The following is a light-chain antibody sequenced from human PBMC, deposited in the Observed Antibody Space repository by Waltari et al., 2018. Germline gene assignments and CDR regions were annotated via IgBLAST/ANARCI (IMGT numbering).Light chain of an antibody. J-gene: IGKJ4*01. CDR3: QQYNSYVLT. Sequence: DIQMTQSPPTLSASLGDRVPITCRASQSISSWLAWYQQKPGTAPKLLIYKASTLESGVPSRFSGSGSGKEFTLTISSLQPDDFATYYCQQYNSYVLTFGGGTKVEIK. V-gene: IGKV1-5*03. CDR1: QSISSW. CDR2: KAS.